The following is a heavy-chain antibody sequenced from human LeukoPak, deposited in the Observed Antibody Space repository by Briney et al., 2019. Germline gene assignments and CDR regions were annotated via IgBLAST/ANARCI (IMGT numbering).Heavy chain of an antibody. Sequence: SETLSLTCTVSGGSISSYYWSWIRQPPGKGLEWIGYIYYSGSTNYNPSLKSRVTISVDTSKNQFSLKLSSVTAADTAVYYCARGRPRINFYYDSSGYPYFDYWGQGTLVTVSS. CDR2: IYYSGST. V-gene: IGHV4-59*12. D-gene: IGHD3-22*01. CDR3: ARGRPRINFYYDSSGYPYFDY. J-gene: IGHJ4*02. CDR1: GGSISSYY.